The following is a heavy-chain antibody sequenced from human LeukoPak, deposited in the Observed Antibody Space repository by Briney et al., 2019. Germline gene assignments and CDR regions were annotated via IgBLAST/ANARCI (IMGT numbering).Heavy chain of an antibody. V-gene: IGHV4-39*07. Sequence: PSETLSLTCIVSGGSTSSSDYFWGWIRQTPGKGLEWIVSINHSGHINYNPSLKSRVTISVDTSKNQFSLKLSSVTAADTAVYYCARGHDPWGQGTLVTVSS. CDR1: GGSTSSSDYF. CDR3: ARGHDP. J-gene: IGHJ5*02. CDR2: INHSGHI.